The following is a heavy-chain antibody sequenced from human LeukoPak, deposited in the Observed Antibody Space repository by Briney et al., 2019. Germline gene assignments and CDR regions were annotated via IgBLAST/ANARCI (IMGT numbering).Heavy chain of an antibody. CDR3: AKDREVRGVLPYYFDY. CDR2: ISGSGGST. J-gene: IGHJ4*02. V-gene: IGHV3-23*01. D-gene: IGHD3-10*01. CDR1: GITFSTYA. Sequence: GGSLRVSCAASGITFSTYAMSWVRQAPGKGLEWVSAISGSGGSTYYADSVKGRFTISRDNSKNTLYLQMNSLRAEDTAVYYCAKDREVRGVLPYYFDYWGQGTLVTVSS.